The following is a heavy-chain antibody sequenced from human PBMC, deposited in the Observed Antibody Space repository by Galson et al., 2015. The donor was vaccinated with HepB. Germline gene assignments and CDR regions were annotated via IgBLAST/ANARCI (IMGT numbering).Heavy chain of an antibody. CDR1: GFTFSSYA. Sequence: SLRLSCAASGFTFSSYAMHWVRQAPGKGLEWVAVISYDGSNKYYADSVKGRFTISRDNSKNTLYLQMNSLRAEDTAVYYCARGGESPATWAGTPFDYWGQGTLVTVSS. J-gene: IGHJ4*02. V-gene: IGHV3-30-3*01. CDR2: ISYDGSNK. CDR3: ARGGESPATWAGTPFDY. D-gene: IGHD3-10*01.